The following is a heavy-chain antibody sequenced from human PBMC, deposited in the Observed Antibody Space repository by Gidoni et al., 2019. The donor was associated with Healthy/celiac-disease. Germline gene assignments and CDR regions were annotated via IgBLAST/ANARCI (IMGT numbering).Heavy chain of an antibody. CDR3: AREEKGYCSGGSCPQLDY. Sequence: QVQLVQSGAEVKKPGSSVQVSCKASGGTFSSYAISWVRQAPGQGLEWMGGIIPIFGTANYAQKFQGRVTITADKSTSTAYMELSSLRSEDTAVYYCAREEKGYCSGGSCPQLDYWGQGTLVTVSS. CDR2: IIPIFGTA. J-gene: IGHJ4*02. V-gene: IGHV1-69*06. D-gene: IGHD2-15*01. CDR1: GGTFSSYA.